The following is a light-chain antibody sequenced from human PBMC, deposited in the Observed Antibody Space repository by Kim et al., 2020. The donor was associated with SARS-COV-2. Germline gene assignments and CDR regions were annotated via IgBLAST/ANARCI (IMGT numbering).Light chain of an antibody. CDR1: QSVTNY. CDR3: QQREHWPPIT. CDR2: DAS. Sequence: EVVLTQSPATLSLSPGESATLSCRASQSVTNYLAWYQQKPGQAPRLLIYDASNRATGVPARFSGSGSGTDFTLTISSLEPEDFAVYYCQQREHWPPITFGQGTRLEIK. J-gene: IGKJ5*01. V-gene: IGKV3-11*01.